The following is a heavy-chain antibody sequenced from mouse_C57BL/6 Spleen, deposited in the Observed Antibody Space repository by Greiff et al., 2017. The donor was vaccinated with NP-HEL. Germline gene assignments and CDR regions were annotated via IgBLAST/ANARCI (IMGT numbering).Heavy chain of an antibody. CDR3: ARGGNRYAMDY. Sequence: VQLQQPGAELVKPGASVKLSCKASGYTFTSYWMQWVKQRPGQGLEWIGEIDPSDSYTNYNQKFKGKATLTVDTSSSTAYMQLSSLTSEDSAVYYCARGGNRYAMDYWGQGTSVTVSS. J-gene: IGHJ4*01. D-gene: IGHD2-1*01. V-gene: IGHV1-50*01. CDR1: GYTFTSYW. CDR2: IDPSDSYT.